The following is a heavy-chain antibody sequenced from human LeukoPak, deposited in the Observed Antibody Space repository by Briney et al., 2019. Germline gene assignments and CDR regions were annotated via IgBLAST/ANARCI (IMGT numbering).Heavy chain of an antibody. V-gene: IGHV1-2*06. CDR3: ARDRVGCSSSMSCLFDY. D-gene: IGHD2-2*01. Sequence: ASVKVSCKASGYTFTDYYMHWVRQAPGQGLEWMGRINPNSGGANYAQNFQGRVTMTRDTSISTAYMGLSRLRSDDTAVYYCARDRVGCSSSMSCLFDYWGQGTLVTVSS. J-gene: IGHJ4*02. CDR1: GYTFTDYY. CDR2: INPNSGGA.